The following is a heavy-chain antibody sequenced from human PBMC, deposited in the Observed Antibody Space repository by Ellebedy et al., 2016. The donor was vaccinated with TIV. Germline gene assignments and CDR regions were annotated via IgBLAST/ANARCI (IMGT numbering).Heavy chain of an antibody. CDR3: ARVRYSGNYYPYFDY. J-gene: IGHJ4*02. Sequence: SETLSLXXTVSGGSISSGDYYWSWIRQPQGKGLEWTGYIYYSGTTYYNPSLRSRITISVDTSRNQFSLKLSSVTAADTAVYYCARVRYSGNYYPYFDYWGQGTLVTVSS. V-gene: IGHV4-30-4*01. CDR2: IYYSGTT. D-gene: IGHD1-26*01. CDR1: GGSISSGDYY.